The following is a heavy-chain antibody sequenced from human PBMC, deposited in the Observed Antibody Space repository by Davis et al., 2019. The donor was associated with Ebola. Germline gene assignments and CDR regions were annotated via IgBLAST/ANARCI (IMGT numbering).Heavy chain of an antibody. J-gene: IGHJ4*02. D-gene: IGHD6-19*01. CDR1: GYTFTSYD. V-gene: IGHV1-2*06. Sequence: ASVKVSCKASGYTFTSYDINWVRQATGQGLEWMGRINPNSGGTRYAQNFQGRVAMTRDTSISTAYMELSSLRSDDTAVYYCAREVAVADHWGQGTLVTVSS. CDR3: AREVAVADH. CDR2: INPNSGGT.